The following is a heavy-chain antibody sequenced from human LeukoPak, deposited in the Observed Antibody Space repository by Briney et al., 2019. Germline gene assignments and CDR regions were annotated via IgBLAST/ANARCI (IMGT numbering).Heavy chain of an antibody. V-gene: IGHV3-53*01. CDR3: AAGWYFDY. CDR1: GFTVNSNY. Sequence: SGGSLRLSCAASGFTVNSNYMTWVRQAPGKGLEWVSVIYSGGSTSYADSVKGRFTISRDNSKNTLYLQMNSLRAEDTAVYYCAAGWYFDYWGQGTLVTVSS. CDR2: IYSGGST. J-gene: IGHJ4*02.